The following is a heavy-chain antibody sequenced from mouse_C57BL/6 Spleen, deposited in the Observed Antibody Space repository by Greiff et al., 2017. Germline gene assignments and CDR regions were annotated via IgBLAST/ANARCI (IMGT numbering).Heavy chain of an antibody. J-gene: IGHJ1*03. CDR2: IDPENGDT. CDR1: GFNIKDDY. CDR3: TLLYYYGSSPYWYFDV. Sequence: EVQLQQSGAELVRPGASVKLSCTASGFNIKDDYMHWVKQRPEQGLEWIGWIDPENGDTEYASKFQGKATITADTSSNTAYLQLSSLTSEDTAVYYCTLLYYYGSSPYWYFDVWGTGTTVTVSS. D-gene: IGHD1-1*01. V-gene: IGHV14-4*01.